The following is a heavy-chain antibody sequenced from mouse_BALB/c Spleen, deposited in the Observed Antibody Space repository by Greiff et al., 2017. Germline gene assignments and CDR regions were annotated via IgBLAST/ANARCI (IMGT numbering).Heavy chain of an antibody. V-gene: IGHV14-4*02. D-gene: IGHD2-1*01. Sequence: EVQLQQSGAELVRSGASVKLSCTASGFNIKDYYMHWVKQRPEQGLEWIGWIDPENGDTEYAPKFQGKATMTAETSSNTAYLPLSSLTSEDTAVYCCNAGNWAYWGQGTLVTVSA. CDR1: GFNIKDYY. CDR3: NAGNWAY. CDR2: IDPENGDT. J-gene: IGHJ3*01.